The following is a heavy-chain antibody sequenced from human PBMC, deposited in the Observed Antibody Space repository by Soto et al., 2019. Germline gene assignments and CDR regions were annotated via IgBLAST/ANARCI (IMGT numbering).Heavy chain of an antibody. Sequence: QVQLVQSGAEVKKPGASVKVSCKASGYTFTSYGISWVRQAPGQGLEWMGWISAYNGNTTYAQKLQGRVTLTTDTATSTAYMELSSVRADDPAVYYCARDRGSYALDYWGQGALVTVSS. D-gene: IGHD1-26*01. CDR2: ISAYNGNT. V-gene: IGHV1-18*01. J-gene: IGHJ4*02. CDR1: GYTFTSYG. CDR3: ARDRGSYALDY.